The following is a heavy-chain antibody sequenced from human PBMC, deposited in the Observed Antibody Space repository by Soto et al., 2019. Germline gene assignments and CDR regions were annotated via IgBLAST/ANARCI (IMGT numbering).Heavy chain of an antibody. J-gene: IGHJ4*02. Sequence: EVQLVESGGGLVQSGRSLRLSCAVSGFTIDDYAMHWVRQAPGKGLEWVSGISWNSGRIGYADSVKGRFTISRDNAXXSLYLQMNSLRPEDTALYYCAKDIGHFDSVYGFDSWGQGTLVTVSS. CDR1: GFTIDDYA. CDR2: ISWNSGRI. V-gene: IGHV3-9*01. CDR3: AKDIGHFDSVYGFDS. D-gene: IGHD5-12*01.